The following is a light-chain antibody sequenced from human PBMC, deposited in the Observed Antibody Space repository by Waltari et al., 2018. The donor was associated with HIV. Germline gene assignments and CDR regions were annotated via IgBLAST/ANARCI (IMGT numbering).Light chain of an antibody. CDR3: QSYDVSLSGSI. CDR1: SSNIGAGDV. V-gene: IGLV1-40*01. Sequence: QSVLTQPPSVSGAAGQRVTISCTGSSSNIGAGDVVPWYQQLPGTAPKLLINGNINRPSGVSDRFSDFKSGTSASLAITGLQTEDEADYYCQSYDVSLSGSIFGGGTKLTVL. J-gene: IGLJ2*01. CDR2: GNI.